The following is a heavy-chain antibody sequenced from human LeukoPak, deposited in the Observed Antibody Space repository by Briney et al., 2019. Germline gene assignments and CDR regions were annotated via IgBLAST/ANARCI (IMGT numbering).Heavy chain of an antibody. CDR3: ARVTGGIADY. D-gene: IGHD6-13*01. CDR2: IYYSGST. Sequence: TSETLSLTCTVSGGSISSYYWSWIRQPPGKGLEWIGYIYYSGSTNYNPSLKSRVTISVDTSKNQFSLKLSSVTAADTAVYYCARVTGGIADYWGQGTLVTVSS. V-gene: IGHV4-59*01. CDR1: GGSISSYY. J-gene: IGHJ4*02.